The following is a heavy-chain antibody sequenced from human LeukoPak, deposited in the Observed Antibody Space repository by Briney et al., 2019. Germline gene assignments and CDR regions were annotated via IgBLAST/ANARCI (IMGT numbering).Heavy chain of an antibody. CDR2: ISSSSSYI. J-gene: IGHJ4*02. CDR3: ARGSRIVGASPTFDY. Sequence: GGSLRLSCAASGFTFSSYGMHWVRQAPGKGLEWVSSISSSSSYIYYADSVKGRFTISRDNAKNSLYLQMNSLRAEDTAVYYCARGSRIVGASPTFDYWGQGTLVTVSS. V-gene: IGHV3-21*01. D-gene: IGHD1-26*01. CDR1: GFTFSSYG.